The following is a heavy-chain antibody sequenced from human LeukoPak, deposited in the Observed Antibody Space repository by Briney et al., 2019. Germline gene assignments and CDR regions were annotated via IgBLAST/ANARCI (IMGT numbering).Heavy chain of an antibody. D-gene: IGHD6-6*01. J-gene: IGHJ4*02. CDR3: ASAGYSSSSFDY. CDR1: GFTFSSYA. V-gene: IGHV4-34*01. CDR2: INHSGST. Sequence: PGGSLRLSCAASGFTFSSYAMSWVRQAPGKGLEWIGEINHSGSTNYNPSLKSRVTISVDTSKNQFSLKLSSVTAADTAVYYCASAGYSSSSFDYWGQGTLVTVSS.